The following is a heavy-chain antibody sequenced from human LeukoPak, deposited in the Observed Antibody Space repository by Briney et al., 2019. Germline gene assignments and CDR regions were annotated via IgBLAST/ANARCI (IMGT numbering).Heavy chain of an antibody. V-gene: IGHV3-15*01. CDR1: GFTFNTYY. Sequence: GSLRLSCAASGFTFNTYYMSWVRQAPGKGLEWVGRIKSKTDGGTTDYAELVKGRFTISRDDSKDTVYLQMNSLQSEDTAVYYCTTDQRGYSGYFYFDYWGQGTLVTAYS. D-gene: IGHD5-12*01. CDR2: IKSKTDGGTT. J-gene: IGHJ4*02. CDR3: TTDQRGYSGYFYFDY.